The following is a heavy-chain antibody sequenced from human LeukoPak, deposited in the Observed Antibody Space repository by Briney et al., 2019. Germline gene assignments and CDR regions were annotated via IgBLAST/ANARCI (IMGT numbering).Heavy chain of an antibody. CDR3: ARDSYYDSSGYYSWAPYIGY. Sequence: GGSLRLSCAASGFTFSSYSMNWVRQAPGKGLEWVSSISSSSSYIYYADSVKGRFTISRDNAKNSLYLQMNSLRAEDTAVYYCARDSYYDSSGYYSWAPYIGYWGQGTLVTVSS. V-gene: IGHV3-21*01. D-gene: IGHD3-22*01. CDR1: GFTFSSYS. J-gene: IGHJ4*02. CDR2: ISSSSSYI.